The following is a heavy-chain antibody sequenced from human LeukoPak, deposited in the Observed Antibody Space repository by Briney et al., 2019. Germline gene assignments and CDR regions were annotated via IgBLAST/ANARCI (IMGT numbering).Heavy chain of an antibody. CDR3: ARAPGYDFWSGYYYDY. CDR2: ISGSGGST. D-gene: IGHD3-3*01. J-gene: IGHJ4*02. V-gene: IGHV3-23*01. Sequence: PGGSLRLSCAASGFTFSSYAMNWVRQAPGKGLEWVSAISGSGGSTYYADSVKGRFTISRDNAKNSLYLQMNSLRAEDTAVYYCARAPGYDFWSGYYYDYWGQGTLVTVSS. CDR1: GFTFSSYA.